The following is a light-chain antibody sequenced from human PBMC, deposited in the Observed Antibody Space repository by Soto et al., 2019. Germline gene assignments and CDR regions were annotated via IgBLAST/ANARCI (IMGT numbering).Light chain of an antibody. CDR2: AAS. Sequence: DIQMTQSPSSLSASVGDSVTITCRASQNIKTYLNWYQQKPGKAPNLLIYAASSLHSGVPSRFSGSGSGTDFTLTISSLQPEDFATYYCQQSYRTPVTFGQGTKLEIK. CDR1: QNIKTY. J-gene: IGKJ2*01. V-gene: IGKV1-39*01. CDR3: QQSYRTPVT.